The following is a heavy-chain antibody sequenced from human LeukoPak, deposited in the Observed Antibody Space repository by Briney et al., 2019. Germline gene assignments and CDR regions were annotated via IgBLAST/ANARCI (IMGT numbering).Heavy chain of an antibody. V-gene: IGHV3-53*01. CDR1: GFTVSSNY. D-gene: IGHD3-16*01. CDR3: ARGYLLRYDAFDI. J-gene: IGHJ3*02. CDR2: IYIGGNT. Sequence: GGSLRLSCAAPGFTVSSNYMSWVRQAPGKGLEWVSVIYIGGNTYYADSVKGRFTLSRDNSKNTLYLQMNSLRAEDTAVYYCARGYLLRYDAFDIWGQGTMVTVSS.